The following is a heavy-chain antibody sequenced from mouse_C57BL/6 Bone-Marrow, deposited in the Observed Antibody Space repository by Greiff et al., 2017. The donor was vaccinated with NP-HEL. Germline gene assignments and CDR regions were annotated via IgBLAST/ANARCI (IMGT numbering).Heavy chain of an antibody. CDR1: GYTFTSYW. CDR3: ARRRGYNWYYYAMDY. D-gene: IGHD4-1*02. J-gene: IGHJ4*01. Sequence: VQLQQPGAELVKPGASVKLSCKASGYTFTSYWMHWVKQRPGQGLEWIGMIHPTGGSTNYNEKFKSKATLTVDKSSSTAYMQLSSLTSEDSAVYYCARRRGYNWYYYAMDYWGQGTSVTVSS. V-gene: IGHV1-64*01. CDR2: IHPTGGST.